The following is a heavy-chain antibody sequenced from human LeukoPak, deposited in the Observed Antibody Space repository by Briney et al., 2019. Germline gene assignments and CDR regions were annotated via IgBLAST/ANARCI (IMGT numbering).Heavy chain of an antibody. CDR1: GYTFTSYG. CDR3: ALSEITMVRGVDL. Sequence: GASVKVSCKASGYTFTSYGISWVRQAPGQGLEWMGWISAYNGNTNYAQKLQGRVTMTTDTSTSTAYMELSSLRSEDTAVYYCALSEITMVRGVDLWGRGTLVTVSS. V-gene: IGHV1-18*01. J-gene: IGHJ2*01. D-gene: IGHD3-10*01. CDR2: ISAYNGNT.